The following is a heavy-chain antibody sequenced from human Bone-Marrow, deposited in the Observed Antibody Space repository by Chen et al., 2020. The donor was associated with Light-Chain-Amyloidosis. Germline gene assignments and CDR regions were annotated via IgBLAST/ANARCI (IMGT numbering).Heavy chain of an antibody. V-gene: IGHV3-74*01. CDR2: IKSDGSAT. J-gene: IGHJ4*02. CDR3: AKDSGGYFDSSGPLS. Sequence: EVQLVESGGGLVQPGGSLRLTCAASGFTFNDYWMHWDRQVPGKGLVWVARIKSDGSATNYADSVKGQFTVSRDNAKNTLYLQMKSLRAEDTAVYYCAKDSGGYFDSSGPLSWGQGTLVTVSS. CDR1: GFTFNDYW. D-gene: IGHD3-22*01.